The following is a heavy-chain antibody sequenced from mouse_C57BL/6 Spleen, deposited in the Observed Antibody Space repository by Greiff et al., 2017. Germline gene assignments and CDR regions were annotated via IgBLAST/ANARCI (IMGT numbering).Heavy chain of an antibody. CDR3: ARWPGVYAMDY. D-gene: IGHD3-2*02. J-gene: IGHJ4*01. CDR2: IYPGDGDT. Sequence: VQLQQSGPELVKPGASVKISCKASGYAFSSSWMNWVKQRPGKGLEWIGRIYPGDGDTNYNGKFKGKATLTADKSSSTAYMQLSSLTSEDSAVYFCARWPGVYAMDYWGQGTSVTGSS. CDR1: GYAFSSSW. V-gene: IGHV1-82*01.